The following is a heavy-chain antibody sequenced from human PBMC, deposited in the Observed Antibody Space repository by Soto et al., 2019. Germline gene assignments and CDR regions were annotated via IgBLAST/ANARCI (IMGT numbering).Heavy chain of an antibody. CDR2: ISGSGGST. CDR1: GITLNNNA. D-gene: IGHD3-16*01. Sequence: AGGSLRLSCAASGITLNNNAMSWVRQAPGKGLEWVAGISGSGGSTQYADSVKGRFTISRDNSKNTLDLQVNSLRDEDTAIDYCVKTPLFGGPAMWGQGAMVTVSS. CDR3: VKTPLFGGPAM. J-gene: IGHJ3*01. V-gene: IGHV3-23*01.